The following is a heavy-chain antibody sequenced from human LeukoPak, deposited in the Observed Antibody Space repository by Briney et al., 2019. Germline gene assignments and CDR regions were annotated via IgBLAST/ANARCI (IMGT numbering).Heavy chain of an antibody. V-gene: IGHV4-34*01. CDR1: GGSFSGYY. CDR3: ARGSRKSRVTTLPYYFDY. J-gene: IGHJ4*02. Sequence: PSETLSLTCAVYGGSFSGYYWSWIRQPPGKGLEWIGEINHSGSTNYNPSLKSRVTISVDTSKNQFSLKLSSVTAADTAVYYCARGSRKSRVTTLPYYFDYWGQGTLVTVSS. D-gene: IGHD4-17*01. CDR2: INHSGST.